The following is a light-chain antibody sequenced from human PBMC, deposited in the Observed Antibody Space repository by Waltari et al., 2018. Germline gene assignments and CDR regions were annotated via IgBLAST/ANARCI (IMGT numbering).Light chain of an antibody. V-gene: IGLV3-19*01. CDR3: HSRDASGVAGS. J-gene: IGLJ2*01. CDR1: SLRSYY. Sequence: SSELTQDPAVSVAMGQTVRITCQGDSLRSYYASWYHQRPGQAPILVMYDKNNRPSGVPDRFSGSSSHNTASLTITGAQAEDEASYYCHSRDASGVAGSFGGGTKLTVL. CDR2: DKN.